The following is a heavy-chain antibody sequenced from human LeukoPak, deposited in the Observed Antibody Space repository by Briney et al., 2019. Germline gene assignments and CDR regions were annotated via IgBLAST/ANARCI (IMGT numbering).Heavy chain of an antibody. CDR2: ISTYKGNT. V-gene: IGHV1-18*01. J-gene: IGHJ3*01. D-gene: IGHD3-10*01. Sequence: ASVKVSCKASGYTFSTYGISWVRQAPGQGLEWMGWISTYKGNTYYAQKLQGRVTMTTDTSTSTAYMELRSLRSDDTAIYYCARDLYYYGSGSYYDVFDVWGQGTMVTVSS. CDR3: ARDLYYYGSGSYYDVFDV. CDR1: GYTFSTYG.